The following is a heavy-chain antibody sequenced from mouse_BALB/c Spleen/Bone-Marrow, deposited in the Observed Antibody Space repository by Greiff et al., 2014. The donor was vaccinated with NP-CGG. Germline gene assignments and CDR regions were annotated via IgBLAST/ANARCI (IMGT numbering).Heavy chain of an antibody. V-gene: IGHV1S34*01. Sequence: LGKTGASGKISCKAFGYSFTGYYMPWGKQSHGKSLEGIGYISCYNGATSYNQNFKGKATFTVDTSSSTAYMQFNSLTSEDSAVYYCVRRGNPIVYYAMDYWGQGTSVTVSS. CDR3: VRRGNPIVYYAMDY. CDR2: ISCYNGAT. CDR1: GYSFTGYY. J-gene: IGHJ4*01.